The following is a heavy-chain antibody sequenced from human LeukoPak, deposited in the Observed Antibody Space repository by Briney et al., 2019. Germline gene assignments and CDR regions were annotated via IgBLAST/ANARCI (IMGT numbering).Heavy chain of an antibody. CDR3: GRYGLSGNGHTSYFYYGMDF. CDR2: IYSDESLI. Sequence: GESLKISCTASGYSFSKYWIGWVRQTPGKGLEWMGFIYSDESLIRYSPSFEGQVTISADNSINTAYLQWNSLKASDTAMYYCGRYGLSGNGHTSYFYYGMDFWGQGTAATVSS. CDR1: GYSFSKYW. V-gene: IGHV5-51*01. D-gene: IGHD3/OR15-3a*01. J-gene: IGHJ6*02.